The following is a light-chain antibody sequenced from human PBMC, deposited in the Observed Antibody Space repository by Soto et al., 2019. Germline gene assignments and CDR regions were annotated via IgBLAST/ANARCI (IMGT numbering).Light chain of an antibody. CDR3: QEYGSSPFT. CDR1: QSVSSPY. V-gene: IGKV3-20*01. CDR2: GAS. Sequence: EVVLTQSPVTLSLSQGERSTLSCRASQSVSSPYLAWYQQKPGQPPRLLIYGASSRTNDIPNRFIGSGSGGELTLAIARLAPADFAMYYCQEYGSSPFTFGPGTKVDI. J-gene: IGKJ3*01.